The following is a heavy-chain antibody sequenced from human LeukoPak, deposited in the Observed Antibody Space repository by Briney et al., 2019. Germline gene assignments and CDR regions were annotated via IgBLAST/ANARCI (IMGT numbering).Heavy chain of an antibody. CDR3: ASHWYSSSFPDY. CDR2: ISSSSSYI. Sequence: GGSLRLSCAASGFTFSSYSMNWVRQAPGKGLEWVSSISSSSSYIYYADSVKGRFTISRDNAKNSLYLQMNSLRAEDTAVYYCASHWYSSSFPDYWGQGTLVTASS. J-gene: IGHJ4*02. CDR1: GFTFSSYS. V-gene: IGHV3-21*01. D-gene: IGHD6-6*01.